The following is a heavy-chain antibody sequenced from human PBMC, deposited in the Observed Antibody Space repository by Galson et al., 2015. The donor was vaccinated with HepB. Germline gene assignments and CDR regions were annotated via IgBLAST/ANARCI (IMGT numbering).Heavy chain of an antibody. CDR2: IIPIFGTA. D-gene: IGHD5-24*01. J-gene: IGHJ6*02. CDR1: GGTFSSYA. V-gene: IGHV1-69*13. CDR3: ASVEMASKDNYYYYGMDV. Sequence: SVKVSCKASGGTFSSYAISWVRQAPGQGLEWMGGIIPIFGTANYAQKFQGRVTITADESTSTAYMELSSLRSEDTAVYYCASVEMASKDNYYYYGMDVWGQGTTVTVSS.